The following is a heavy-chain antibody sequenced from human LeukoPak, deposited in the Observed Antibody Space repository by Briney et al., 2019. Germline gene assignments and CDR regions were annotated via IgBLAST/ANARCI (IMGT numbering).Heavy chain of an antibody. Sequence: ETLSLTCTVSGGSISSYYWSWIRQPAGKGLEWIGRIYTSGSTNYNPSLKSRVTMSVDTSKNQFSLKLSSVTAADTAVYYCARDPGCTNGVCYNWFDPWGQGTLVTVSS. J-gene: IGHJ5*02. V-gene: IGHV4-4*07. D-gene: IGHD2-8*01. CDR3: ARDPGCTNGVCYNWFDP. CDR2: IYTSGST. CDR1: GGSISSYY.